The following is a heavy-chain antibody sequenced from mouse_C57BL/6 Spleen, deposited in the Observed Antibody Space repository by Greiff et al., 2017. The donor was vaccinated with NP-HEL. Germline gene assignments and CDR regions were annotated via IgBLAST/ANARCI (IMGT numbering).Heavy chain of an antibody. J-gene: IGHJ4*01. CDR1: GYSITSGYY. D-gene: IGHD2-4*01. CDR3: ARGDYDGEMDY. V-gene: IGHV3-6*01. Sequence: EVKLMESGPGLVKPSQSLSLTCSVTGYSITSGYYWNWIRQFPGNKLEWMGYISYDGSNNYNPSLKNRISITRDTSKNQFFLKLNSVTTEDTATYYCARGDYDGEMDYWGQGTSVTVSS. CDR2: ISYDGSN.